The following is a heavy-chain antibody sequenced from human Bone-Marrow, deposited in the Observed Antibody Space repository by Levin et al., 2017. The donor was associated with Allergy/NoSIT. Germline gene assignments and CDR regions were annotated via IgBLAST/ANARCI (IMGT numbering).Heavy chain of an antibody. Sequence: ASVKVSCKASGGTFSSYAISWVRQAPGQGLEWMGGIIPIFGTANYAQKFQGRVTITADESTSTAYMELSSLRSEDTAVYYCASVYDFWSGYYSFDYWGQGTLVTVSS. D-gene: IGHD3-3*01. CDR1: GGTFSSYA. CDR3: ASVYDFWSGYYSFDY. V-gene: IGHV1-69*13. J-gene: IGHJ4*02. CDR2: IIPIFGTA.